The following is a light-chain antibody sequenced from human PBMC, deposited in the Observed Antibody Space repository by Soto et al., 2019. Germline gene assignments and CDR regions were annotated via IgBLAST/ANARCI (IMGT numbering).Light chain of an antibody. CDR1: QRVLTN. V-gene: IGKV3-15*01. CDR3: QQYDRWPVT. J-gene: IGKJ4*01. Sequence: EVAMTQSPATLFVSRGGGVTFSCRASQRVLTNLAWNQHKPRQARRLLISDASIGAAGIPPTPSRRRSGPEFNLTLDRLQSADFAVYSCQQYDRWPVTLGGGAKVDIK. CDR2: DAS.